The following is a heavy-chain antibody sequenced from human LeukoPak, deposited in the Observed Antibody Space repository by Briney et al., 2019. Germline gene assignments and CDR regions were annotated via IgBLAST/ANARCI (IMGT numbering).Heavy chain of an antibody. CDR1: GGSISSGGYY. J-gene: IGHJ6*03. CDR3: ARGTRYCSSTSCRDYYYYYMDV. V-gene: IGHV4-30-2*01. CDR2: IYHSGST. D-gene: IGHD2-2*01. Sequence: SGTLSLTCTVSGGSISSGGYYWSWIRQPPGKGLEWIGYIYHSGSTYYNPSLKSRVTISVDRSKHQFSLKLSSVTAADTAVYYCARGTRYCSSTSCRDYYYYYMDVWGKGTTVTVPS.